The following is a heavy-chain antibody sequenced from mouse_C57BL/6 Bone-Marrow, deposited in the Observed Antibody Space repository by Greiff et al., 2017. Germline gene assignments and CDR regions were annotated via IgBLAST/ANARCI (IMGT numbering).Heavy chain of an antibody. Sequence: EVKVVESGGGLVKPGGSLKLSCAASGFTFSSYAMSWVRQTPEKRLEWVATISDGGSYTYYPDNVKGRFTISRDNAKNNLYLQMSHLKSEDTAMYYCARSYDGYFLRVWGTGTTVTVSS. CDR2: ISDGGSYT. CDR1: GFTFSSYA. J-gene: IGHJ1*03. CDR3: ARSYDGYFLRV. V-gene: IGHV5-4*03. D-gene: IGHD2-3*01.